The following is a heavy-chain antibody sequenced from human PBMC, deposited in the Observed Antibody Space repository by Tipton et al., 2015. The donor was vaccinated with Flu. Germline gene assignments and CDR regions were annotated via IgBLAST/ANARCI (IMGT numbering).Heavy chain of an antibody. V-gene: IGHV4-38-2*02. CDR1: GDSISSGFY. D-gene: IGHD1-1*01. CDR2: IYHSGTP. CDR3: AREGVPSLGWNPDY. Sequence: TLSLTCSVSGDSISSGFYCVWIRQAPGKALEWIGSIYHSGTPNYSPTLKSRVTILGDTSRNQFSLKLRSVTAADTAMYYCAREGVPSLGWNPDYWGQGTQVTVSS. J-gene: IGHJ4*02.